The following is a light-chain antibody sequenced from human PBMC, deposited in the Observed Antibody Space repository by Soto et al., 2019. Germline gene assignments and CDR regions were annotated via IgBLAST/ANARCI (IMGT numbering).Light chain of an antibody. Sequence: EIVMTQSPDSLAVSLGERATIDCKSSQSLLYSSNNKNYLAWYQQKPGQPPKLLIYWASTRESGVPDRFSGSGSGTDFTLTISSLQAEDVAVYYCHQYYTTPWTFGQGTKVEVK. CDR3: HQYYTTPWT. CDR1: QSLLYSSNNKNY. CDR2: WAS. J-gene: IGKJ1*01. V-gene: IGKV4-1*01.